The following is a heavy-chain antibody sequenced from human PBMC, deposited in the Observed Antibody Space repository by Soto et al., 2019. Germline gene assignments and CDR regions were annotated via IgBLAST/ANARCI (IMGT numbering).Heavy chain of an antibody. Sequence: QVQLQESGPGLVKPSQTLSLTCSVSGASTVSHYHWTWIRQPPGKGQEWMVYIFNSGTTYYNPSLTSRLSISLDTSGNHFSLELGSVTAADTAVYYCALALGPTTGLDYWGQGPLVTFSS. CDR3: ALALGPTTGLDY. CDR2: IFNSGTT. V-gene: IGHV4-31*02. D-gene: IGHD1-26*01. J-gene: IGHJ4*02. CDR1: GASTVSHYH.